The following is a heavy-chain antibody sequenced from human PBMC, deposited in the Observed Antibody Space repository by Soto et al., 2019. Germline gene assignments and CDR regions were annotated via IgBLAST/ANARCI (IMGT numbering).Heavy chain of an antibody. J-gene: IGHJ4*02. CDR1: GGAFGRYA. V-gene: IGHV1-69*01. Sequence: QVQLVQSGAEVKKPGSSVKVSCKASGGAFGRYAVNWVRQAPGQGLEWMGGIIPMFETTNYAQRFQGRVTVTADECTSTVYLELTRLRSEDTGMYYCTRHRGYSSGYWGQDFWGQGTLVTVSS. CDR2: IIPMFETT. D-gene: IGHD2-15*01. CDR3: TRHRGYSSGYWGQDF.